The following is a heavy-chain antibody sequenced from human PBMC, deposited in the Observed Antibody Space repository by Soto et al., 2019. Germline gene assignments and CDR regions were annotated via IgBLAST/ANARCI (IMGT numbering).Heavy chain of an antibody. D-gene: IGHD6-6*01. V-gene: IGHV3-23*01. J-gene: IGHJ4*02. Sequence: GVSLRLSCAASGFTFSSYAMSWVRQAPGKGLEWVSAISGSGGSTYYADSVKGRFTISRDNSKNTLYLQMNSLRAEDTAVYYWPKDPIAARLVDYWGQGTLVTVS. CDR2: ISGSGGST. CDR1: GFTFSSYA. CDR3: PKDPIAARLVDY.